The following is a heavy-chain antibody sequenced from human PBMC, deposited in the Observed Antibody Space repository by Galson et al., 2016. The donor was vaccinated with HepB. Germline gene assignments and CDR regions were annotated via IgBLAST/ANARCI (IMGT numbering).Heavy chain of an antibody. CDR1: GGSISSGRYY. Sequence: TLSLTCSVSGGSISSGRYYWSWIRQAAGKGLEWIGSVHPSGTTNYSPSLKSRVAISADTSKNQFFLRLNSVTAADTAVYYCARAGGVTIFGVGWFDPWGQGVRVTVSS. V-gene: IGHV4-61*02. D-gene: IGHD3-3*01. J-gene: IGHJ5*02. CDR2: VHPSGTT. CDR3: ARAGGVTIFGVGWFDP.